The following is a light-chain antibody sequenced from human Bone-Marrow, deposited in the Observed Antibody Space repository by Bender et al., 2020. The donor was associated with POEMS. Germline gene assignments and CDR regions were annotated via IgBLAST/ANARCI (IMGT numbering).Light chain of an antibody. CDR3: SSYTGTGAV. J-gene: IGLJ1*01. CDR1: SSDIGTNTY. CDR2: QGF. Sequence: SALIQPPSASGSPGQSVTISCTGTSSDIGTNTYVSWYQQHPGKAPKLLIYQGFERPSGVPGRFSGSKSGNTASLTISGLQAEDEADYHCSSYTGTGAVFGTGTKVTVL. V-gene: IGLV2-8*01.